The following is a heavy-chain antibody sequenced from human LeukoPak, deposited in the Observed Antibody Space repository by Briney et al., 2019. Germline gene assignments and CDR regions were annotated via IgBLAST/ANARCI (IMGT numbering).Heavy chain of an antibody. CDR3: ARGRLGYYGSGSYHKGFDP. J-gene: IGHJ5*02. CDR2: INHSGST. D-gene: IGHD3-10*01. V-gene: IGHV4-34*01. CDR1: GGSFSGYY. Sequence: SETLSLTCAVYGGSFSGYYWSWTRQPPGKGLEWIGEINHSGSTNYNPSLKSRVTISVDTSKNQFSLKLSSVTAADTAVYYCARGRLGYYGSGSYHKGFDPWGQGTLVTVSS.